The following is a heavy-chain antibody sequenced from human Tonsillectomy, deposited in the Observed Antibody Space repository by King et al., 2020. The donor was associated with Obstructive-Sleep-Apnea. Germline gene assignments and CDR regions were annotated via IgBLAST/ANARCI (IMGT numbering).Heavy chain of an antibody. CDR1: GFTFSNTW. Sequence: VQLVESGGGLVKPGGSLRLSCAASGFTFSNTWMTWVRQAPGKGLEWVCRIKSKTYGGTTDYAAPVKGRFTISRDDSKNTLYLQMNSLKTEDTAVYYCATAGGSLWGQGTMVTVSS. V-gene: IGHV3-15*01. CDR2: IKSKTYGGTT. D-gene: IGHD1-26*01. J-gene: IGHJ3*01. CDR3: ATAGGSL.